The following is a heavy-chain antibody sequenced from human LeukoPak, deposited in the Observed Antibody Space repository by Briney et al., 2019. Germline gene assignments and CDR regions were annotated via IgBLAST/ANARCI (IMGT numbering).Heavy chain of an antibody. J-gene: IGHJ4*02. V-gene: IGHV3-21*01. CDR1: GFTFRSYS. Sequence: GGSLRLSCSASGFTFRSYSMNWVRQAPGKGLEWVSTISSSSDYIYYADSVKGRFTISRDNAKNSLYLQMNSLRAEDTAVYYCARVDDCSSTSCSHWGQGTLVTVSS. D-gene: IGHD2-2*01. CDR3: ARVDDCSSTSCSH. CDR2: ISSSSDYI.